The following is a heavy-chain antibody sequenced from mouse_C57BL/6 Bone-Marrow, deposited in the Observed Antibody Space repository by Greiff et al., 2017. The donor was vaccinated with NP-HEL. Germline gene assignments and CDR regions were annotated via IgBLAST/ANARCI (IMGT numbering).Heavy chain of an antibody. Sequence: EVKLVESEGGLVQPGSSMKLSCTASGFTFSDYYMAWVRQVPEKGLEWVANINYDGSSTYYLDSLKSRFIISRVNAKNILYLQMSSLKSEDTATYYCAREDYDYDGYFDVWGTGTTVTVSS. J-gene: IGHJ1*03. CDR3: AREDYDYDGYFDV. V-gene: IGHV5-16*01. D-gene: IGHD2-4*01. CDR2: INYDGSST. CDR1: GFTFSDYY.